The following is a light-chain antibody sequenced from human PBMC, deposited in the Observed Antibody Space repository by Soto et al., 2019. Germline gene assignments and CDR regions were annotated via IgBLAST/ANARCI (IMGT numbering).Light chain of an antibody. CDR2: DVS. CDR1: SSDVGGYNR. Sequence: QSALTQPPSVSGSPGQSVTISCTGTSSDVGGYNRVSWYQQPPGKAPKLLIYDVSNRPSGGSTRFSGSKSGNTASLTISGLQAEDEADYSCTSYATGSAYVFGPGTKLTVL. V-gene: IGLV2-18*02. J-gene: IGLJ1*01. CDR3: TSYATGSAYV.